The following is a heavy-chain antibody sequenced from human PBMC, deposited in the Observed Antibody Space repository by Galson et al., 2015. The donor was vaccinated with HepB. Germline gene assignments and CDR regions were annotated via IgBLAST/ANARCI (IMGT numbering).Heavy chain of an antibody. V-gene: IGHV3-21*01. CDR3: ARAEAAADQPKLAPRG. CDR2: ISSSSSYI. CDR1: GFPFSSYS. J-gene: IGHJ4*02. D-gene: IGHD6-13*01. Sequence: SLRLSCAASGFPFSSYSMNWVRQAPGKGLEWVSSISSSSSYIYYADSVKGRFTTSRDNAKNSLYLQMNSLRAEDTAVYYCARAEAAADQPKLAPRGWGQGTLVTVSS.